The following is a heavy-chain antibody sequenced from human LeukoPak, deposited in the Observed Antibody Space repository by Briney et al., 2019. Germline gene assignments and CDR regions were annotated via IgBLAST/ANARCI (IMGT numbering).Heavy chain of an antibody. Sequence: GGSLRLSCAASGFTFSSYAMSWVRQAPGKGLEWVSSIYTTGTTYYADSVKGRFTISRDSSKTTVFLQMNSQRVEDTAVYYCAAQDTFFDSWGQGTLVTVSS. J-gene: IGHJ4*02. CDR2: IYTTGTT. CDR1: GFTFSSYA. V-gene: IGHV3-23*05. CDR3: AAQDTFFDS. D-gene: IGHD2-15*01.